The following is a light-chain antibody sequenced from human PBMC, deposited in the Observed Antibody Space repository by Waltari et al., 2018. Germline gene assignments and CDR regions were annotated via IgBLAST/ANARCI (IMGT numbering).Light chain of an antibody. CDR3: QQYGSSVLYT. Sequence: EVVLTQSPDTLSLSPGERATLSSRASQSLTKRYLAWYQQKPGRAPRPLIYGASSRAAGIPDRLSGSGSGTDFTLTISRLEPEDFAVDYCQQYGSSVLYTFGQGTKLEIK. CDR1: QSLTKRY. J-gene: IGKJ2*01. V-gene: IGKV3-20*01. CDR2: GAS.